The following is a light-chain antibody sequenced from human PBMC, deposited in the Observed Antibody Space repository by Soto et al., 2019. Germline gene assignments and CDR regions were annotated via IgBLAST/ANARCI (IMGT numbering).Light chain of an antibody. CDR2: KTH. V-gene: IGLV1-44*01. J-gene: IGLJ3*02. CDR3: ATLDDSLNGPV. Sequence: QSVVTQPPSVSGTPGQRVTVSCSGSSSNIGDNTVTWYHQLPGSAPKLLIYKTHQRPSGVPDRFSGSKSGTSASLAISGLQSEDEGDYYCATLDDSLNGPVFGGGTKLTVL. CDR1: SSNIGDNT.